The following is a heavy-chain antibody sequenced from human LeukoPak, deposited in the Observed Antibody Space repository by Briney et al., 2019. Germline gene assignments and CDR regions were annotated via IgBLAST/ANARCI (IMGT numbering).Heavy chain of an antibody. CDR1: RFTFSSYS. D-gene: IGHD3-22*01. CDR3: ARDAHYYDITSGAFDI. CDR2: ISSSSSYI. V-gene: IGHV3-21*01. J-gene: IGHJ3*02. Sequence: GGSLRLSCAASRFTFSSYSMKWVRQAPGKGLEWVSSISSSSSYIYYADSVKGRLTISRDNAKNSLYLQMNRLRAEDTAVYYCARDAHYYDITSGAFDIWGQGTMVTVSS.